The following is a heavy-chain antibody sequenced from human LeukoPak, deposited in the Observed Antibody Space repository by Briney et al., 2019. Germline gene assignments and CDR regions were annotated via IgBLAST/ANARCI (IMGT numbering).Heavy chain of an antibody. V-gene: IGHV3-74*01. Sequence: PGVSVTLSYAGSGLTFIRLRMLWVRQAPGKGLVLVSRISLDGTTTLYSNSVNGRFTISRDYAKNTLYLQMNSLRAEDTAVYYCGSAEDGYIDYWGQGTLVSVSS. D-gene: IGHD5-24*01. CDR2: ISLDGTTT. CDR1: GLTFIRLR. J-gene: IGHJ4*02. CDR3: GSAEDGYIDY.